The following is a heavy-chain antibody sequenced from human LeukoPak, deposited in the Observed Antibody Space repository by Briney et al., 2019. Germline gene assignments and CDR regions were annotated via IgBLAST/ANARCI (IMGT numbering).Heavy chain of an antibody. CDR2: IYTSGST. CDR3: ARGGGLGGTYPTTFDY. CDR1: GGSISSYF. D-gene: IGHD1-1*01. V-gene: IGHV4-4*07. J-gene: IGHJ4*02. Sequence: SETLSLTCTVSGGSISSYFWSWIRQPAGKGLEWIGRIYTSGSTNYNPSLKSRVTMSVDMSKNQFSLKLSSVTAADTAVYYCARGGGLGGTYPTTFDYWGQGALVTVSS.